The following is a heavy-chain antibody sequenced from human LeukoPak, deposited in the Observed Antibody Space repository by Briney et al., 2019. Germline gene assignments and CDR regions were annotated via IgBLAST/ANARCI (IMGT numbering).Heavy chain of an antibody. CDR1: GYTFTGYY. CDR3: ARASITIFGVVSPLDY. V-gene: IGHV1-2*02. D-gene: IGHD3-3*01. J-gene: IGHJ4*02. Sequence: ASVKVSCKASGYTFTGYYMHWVRQAPGQGLEWMGWLNPNSGGTNYAQKFQGRVTMTRDTSISTAYMELSRLTSDDTAVYYCARASITIFGVVSPLDYWGEGTLVTVSS. CDR2: LNPNSGGT.